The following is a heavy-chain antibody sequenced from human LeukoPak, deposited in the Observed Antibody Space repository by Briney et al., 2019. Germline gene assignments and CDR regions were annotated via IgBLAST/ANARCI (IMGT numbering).Heavy chain of an antibody. V-gene: IGHV3-23*01. CDR3: GALAAAVAGL. CDR2: IGTGDTT. J-gene: IGHJ2*01. D-gene: IGHD6-25*01. CDR1: GFTFSSYA. Sequence: GGSLRLSCAASGFTFSSYAMSWVRQAPGKGLEWVSGIGTGDTTYYADSVKGRFTISRDNSKNTLCLQMNSLRAEDTAVYYCGALAAAVAGLWGRGTLVTVSS.